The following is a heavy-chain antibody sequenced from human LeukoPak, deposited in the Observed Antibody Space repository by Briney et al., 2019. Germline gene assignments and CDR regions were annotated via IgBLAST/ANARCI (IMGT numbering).Heavy chain of an antibody. CDR2: INSDASSS. CDR1: GFTFSSYW. Sequence: GGSLRLSCAASGFTFSSYWMHWVHQAPGKGLEWVSRINSDASSSTYADSVKGRFTISRNNAKNTLYLQVNSLRAEDTAVYYCTRGSFDDYLDSWGQGILVTVSS. J-gene: IGHJ4*02. CDR3: TRGSFDDYLDS. V-gene: IGHV3-74*01. D-gene: IGHD6-13*01.